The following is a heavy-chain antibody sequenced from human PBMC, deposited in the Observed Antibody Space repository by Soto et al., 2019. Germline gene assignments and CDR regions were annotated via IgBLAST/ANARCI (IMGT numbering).Heavy chain of an antibody. CDR3: ARGTGQSVVPAAIVGSWFDH. CDR2: IIPILGIA. J-gene: IGHJ5*02. V-gene: IGHV1-69*02. CDR1: GGTFSSYT. D-gene: IGHD2-2*01. Sequence: QVQLVQSGAEVKKPGSSVKVSCKASGGTFSSYTISWVRQAPGQGLEWMGRIIPILGIANYAQKFQGRVTITAGKHTGTAYMELSSLRAEDTAVYYCARGTGQSVVPAAIVGSWFDHWGQGTLVTVSS.